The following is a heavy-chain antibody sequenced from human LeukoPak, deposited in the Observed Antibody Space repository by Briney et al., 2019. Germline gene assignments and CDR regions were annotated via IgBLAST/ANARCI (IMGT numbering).Heavy chain of an antibody. V-gene: IGHV4-30-2*01. D-gene: IGHD4-17*01. CDR1: GGSISSGDYS. J-gene: IGHJ4*02. Sequence: PSQTLSLTCAVSGGSISSGDYSWSWIRQPPGKGLEWIGYIYHSGSTYYNPSLKSRVTISVDRSKNQFSLKLSSVTAADTAVYYCARGFYGDFYFDYWGQGTLVTVSS. CDR2: IYHSGST. CDR3: ARGFYGDFYFDY.